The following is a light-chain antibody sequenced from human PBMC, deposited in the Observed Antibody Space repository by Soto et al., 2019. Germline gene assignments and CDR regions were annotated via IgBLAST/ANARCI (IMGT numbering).Light chain of an antibody. V-gene: IGKV4-1*01. CDR2: WAS. Sequence: DIVMTQSPDSLAVSLDGRATINCKSSQSVLTSSNNKNYLAWYQQKPGQPPKLLIYWASTRESGVPDRFGGSGSGTDFTLTISSLQAEDVAVYYCQQSYSTPPTFGQGTKVEIK. J-gene: IGKJ1*01. CDR1: QSVLTSSNNKNY. CDR3: QQSYSTPPT.